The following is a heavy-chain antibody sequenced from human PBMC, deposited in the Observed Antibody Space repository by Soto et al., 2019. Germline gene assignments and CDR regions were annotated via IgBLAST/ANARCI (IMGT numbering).Heavy chain of an antibody. CDR2: IYWDDDK. D-gene: IGHD3-3*01. CDR1: GFSLSASGVA. CDR3: AHRHYDFWSGSFFDY. V-gene: IGHV2-5*02. J-gene: IGHJ4*02. Sequence: SGPTLVNPTQTLTLTCTFSGFSLSASGVAVGWIRQPPGKALEWLALIYWDDDKRCSPSLKSRLTITKDTSKNQVVLTMTNMDPVDTATYYCAHRHYDFWSGSFFDYWGPGTLVTVSS.